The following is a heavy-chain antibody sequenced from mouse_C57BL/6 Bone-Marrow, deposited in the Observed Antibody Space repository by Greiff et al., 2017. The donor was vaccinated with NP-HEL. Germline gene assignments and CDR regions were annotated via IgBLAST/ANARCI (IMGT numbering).Heavy chain of an antibody. CDR1: GYTFTNYW. CDR2: IYPGGGYT. J-gene: IGHJ4*01. D-gene: IGHD1-2*01. CDR3: ARRLRTNAMDY. V-gene: IGHV1-63*01. Sequence: QVQLKQSGAELVRPGTSVKMSCKASGYTFTNYWIGWAKQRPGHGLEWIGDIYPGGGYTNYNEKFKGKATLTADKSSSTAYMQFSSLTSEDSAIYYCARRLRTNAMDYWGQGTSVTVSS.